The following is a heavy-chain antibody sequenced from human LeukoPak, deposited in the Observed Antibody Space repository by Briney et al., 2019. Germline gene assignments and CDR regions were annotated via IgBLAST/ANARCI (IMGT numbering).Heavy chain of an antibody. V-gene: IGHV3-21*01. Sequence: GGSLRLSCAASRFTFSTYSMNWVRQAPGKGLEWVSSISRSSTYIYYADSVKGRFTISRDNAENSLYLQMNSLGAEDTAVYYCARSGREDRGYYFGVLYYYQMDVWGKGTTVTVSS. CDR1: RFTFSTYS. D-gene: IGHD3-22*01. J-gene: IGHJ6*03. CDR2: ISRSSTYI. CDR3: ARSGREDRGYYFGVLYYYQMDV.